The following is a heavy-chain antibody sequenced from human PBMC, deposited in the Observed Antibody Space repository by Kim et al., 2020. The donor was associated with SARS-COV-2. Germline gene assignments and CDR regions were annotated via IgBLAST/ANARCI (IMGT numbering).Heavy chain of an antibody. CDR3: ARDGRGWLQQPHWYFDL. CDR1: GGSISSYY. CDR2: IYYSGST. Sequence: SETLSLTCTVSGGSISSYYWSWIRQPPGKGLEWIGYIYYSGSTNYNPSLKSRVTISVDTSKNQFSLKLSSVTAADTAVYYCARDGRGWLQQPHWYFDLWGRGTLGTVSS. V-gene: IGHV4-59*01. J-gene: IGHJ2*01. D-gene: IGHD5-12*01.